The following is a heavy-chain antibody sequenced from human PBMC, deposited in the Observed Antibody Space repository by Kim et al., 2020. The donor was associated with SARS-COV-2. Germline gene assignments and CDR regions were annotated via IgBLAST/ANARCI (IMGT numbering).Heavy chain of an antibody. V-gene: IGHV4-59*13. CDR2: IYYSGST. CDR3: ATSPYGSGSYDYYGMDV. J-gene: IGHJ6*02. D-gene: IGHD3-10*01. Sequence: SETLSLTCTVSGGSISSYYWSWIRQPPGKGLEWIGYIYYSGSTNYNPSLKSRVTISVDTSKNQFSLKLSSVTAADTAVYYCATSPYGSGSYDYYGMDVWGQGTTVTVSS. CDR1: GGSISSYY.